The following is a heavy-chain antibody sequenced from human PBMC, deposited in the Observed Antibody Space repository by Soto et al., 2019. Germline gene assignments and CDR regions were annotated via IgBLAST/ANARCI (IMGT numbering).Heavy chain of an antibody. J-gene: IGHJ6*02. V-gene: IGHV3-21*01. CDR3: AREETAWPLAYGLDV. CDR1: GFSFSTYS. D-gene: IGHD2-21*02. CDR2: IGRRSDI. Sequence: PGGSLRLSCEASGFSFSTYSMHWVRQAPGKGLEWVSSIGRRSDIYYADSVKSRFTISRDNAKNSVSLQMNSLRDEDTAVYYCAREETAWPLAYGLDVWGQGTTVTVSS.